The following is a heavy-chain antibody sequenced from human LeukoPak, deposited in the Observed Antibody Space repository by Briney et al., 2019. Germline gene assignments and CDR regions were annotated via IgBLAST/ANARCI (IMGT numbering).Heavy chain of an antibody. CDR3: ARGRYSGTTYYFDY. CDR2: INPDGNKK. CDR1: GLTFSSSW. V-gene: IGHV3-7*03. Sequence: QSGGSLRLSCAVSGLTFSSSWMDWVRQAPGKGLEWVASINPDGNKKYSADSVKGRFTISRDNAKNSLYLQMNSLRAEDTAMYYCARGRYSGTTYYFDYWGQGTLVTVSS. J-gene: IGHJ4*02. D-gene: IGHD5-12*01.